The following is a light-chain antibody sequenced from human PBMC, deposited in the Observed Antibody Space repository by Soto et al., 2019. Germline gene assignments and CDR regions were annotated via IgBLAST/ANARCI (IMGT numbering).Light chain of an antibody. CDR2: EVS. Sequence: QSALTQPASVSVSPGQSITISCTGTSSDVGGYNYVSWYQQHPGKAPKLMIYEVSNRPSGVSNRFSGSKSGNTASLTISGIQAEDEADYYCSSYTSSSTLVVFGGGTKLTVL. J-gene: IGLJ2*01. CDR3: SSYTSSSTLVV. V-gene: IGLV2-14*01. CDR1: SSDVGGYNY.